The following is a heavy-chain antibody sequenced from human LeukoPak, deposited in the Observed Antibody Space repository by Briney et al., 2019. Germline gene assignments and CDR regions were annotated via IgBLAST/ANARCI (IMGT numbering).Heavy chain of an antibody. CDR1: GYKFTEDY. J-gene: IGHJ4*02. Sequence: ASVKVCCKASGYKFTEDYMHWVRQAPGQGLEFMGWINPDSGFTNYAQKFKGRVTMTWDTSISTAYLEVRSLTSDDTAVYYCAPTAEAYTSWWKVWGQGTLVTVSS. D-gene: IGHD3-16*01. CDR3: APTAEAYTSWWKV. V-gene: IGHV1-2*02. CDR2: INPDSGFT.